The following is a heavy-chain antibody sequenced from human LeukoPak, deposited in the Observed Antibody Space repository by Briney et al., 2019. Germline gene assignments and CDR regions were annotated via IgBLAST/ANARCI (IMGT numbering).Heavy chain of an antibody. D-gene: IGHD2/OR15-2a*01. CDR3: ARGGGSFHDY. CDR1: GLTLSTYD. V-gene: IGHV3-30*19. CDR2: VSCGGCNK. Sequence: TGGSLRLSCAASGLTLSTYDMHWVRQAPGKGLEWVAVVSCGGCNKYYADSVKGRFTISRDNSRNTLYLQMNSLRPDDTAVLYCARGGGSFHDYWGQGTLVTVSS. J-gene: IGHJ4*02.